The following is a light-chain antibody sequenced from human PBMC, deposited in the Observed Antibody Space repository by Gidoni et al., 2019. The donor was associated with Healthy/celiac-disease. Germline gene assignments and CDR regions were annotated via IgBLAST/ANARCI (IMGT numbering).Light chain of an antibody. J-gene: IGKJ4*01. Sequence: EIVMTQSPATLSVSPGERATLSCRASQSVSSNLAWYQQKPGQAPRLLIYGASPRATGIPARFSGSGSGTEFTLTISSLHSEDFAVYYCQQYNNWPPLTFGGGTKVEIK. CDR3: QQYNNWPPLT. CDR2: GAS. CDR1: QSVSSN. V-gene: IGKV3-15*01.